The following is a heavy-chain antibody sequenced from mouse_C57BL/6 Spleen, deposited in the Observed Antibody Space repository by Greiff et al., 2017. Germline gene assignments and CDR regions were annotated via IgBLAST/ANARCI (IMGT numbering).Heavy chain of an antibody. D-gene: IGHD2-1*01. CDR1: GYTFTDYY. V-gene: IGHV1-26*01. CDR3: AILLEYYYAMDY. J-gene: IGHJ4*01. CDR2: INPNNGGT. Sequence: EVQLQQSGPELVKPGASVKISCKASGYTFTDYYMNWVKQSHGKSLEWIGDINPNNGGTSYNQKFKGKATLTVDKSSSTAYMELRSLTSEDSAVYYCAILLEYYYAMDYWGQGTSVTVSS.